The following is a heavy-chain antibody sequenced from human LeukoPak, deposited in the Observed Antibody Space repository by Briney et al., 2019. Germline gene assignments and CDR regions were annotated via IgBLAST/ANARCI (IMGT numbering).Heavy chain of an antibody. J-gene: IGHJ5*02. CDR2: LSGSVGST. D-gene: IGHD2-2*01. CDR1: GFTFSTYA. Sequence: GGSLRLSCAASGFTFSTYAMSWVRKAPGKPPECVSALSGSVGSTFYADSVKGRFTISRDNSQNTLYLQMNSLRAADTAVYYCAKDRLVTEYCRSPSCHNWFDPWGQGTLVTVTS. CDR3: AKDRLVTEYCRSPSCHNWFDP. V-gene: IGHV3-23*01.